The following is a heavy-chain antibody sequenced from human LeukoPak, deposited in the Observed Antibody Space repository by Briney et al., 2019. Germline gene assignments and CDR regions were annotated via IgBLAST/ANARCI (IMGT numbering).Heavy chain of an antibody. CDR3: ARAYRPRTDYYYGMDV. CDR1: GYTFTSYY. Sequence: GASVKVSCKASGYTFTSYYMHWVRQAPRQGLEWMGIINSSGGSTSYAQKFQGRVTMTRDTSTSTVYMELSSLRSEDTAVYYCARAYRPRTDYYYGMDVWGQGTTVTVSS. V-gene: IGHV1-46*01. J-gene: IGHJ6*02. CDR2: INSSGGST.